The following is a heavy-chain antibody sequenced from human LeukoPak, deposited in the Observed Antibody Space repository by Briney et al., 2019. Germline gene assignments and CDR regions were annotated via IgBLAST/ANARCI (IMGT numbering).Heavy chain of an antibody. J-gene: IGHJ4*02. CDR2: IYYSGST. CDR3: ARHVNYSSSWYIPEYYFDY. CDR1: GGSISSSSYY. Sequence: PSETLSLTCTVSGGSISSSSYYWGWIRQPPGKGLEWIGSIYYSGSTYYNPSLKSRVTISVDTPKNHLSLKLSSVTAADTAVYYCARHVNYSSSWYIPEYYFDYWGQGSLLTVSS. D-gene: IGHD6-13*01. V-gene: IGHV4-39*01.